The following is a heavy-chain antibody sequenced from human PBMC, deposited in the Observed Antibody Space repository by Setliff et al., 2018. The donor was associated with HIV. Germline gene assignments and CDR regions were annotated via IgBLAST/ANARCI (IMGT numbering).Heavy chain of an antibody. CDR3: ARHVGYYYEGVFQH. J-gene: IGHJ1*01. V-gene: IGHV5-10-1*01. D-gene: IGHD3-22*01. CDR2: IDPSDSYT. Sequence: GASLKISCKGSGYTFTNYWITWVRQMPGKGLEWMGRIDPSDSYTNYSPSFQGHVTISADRSISTAYLQWSSLKASDTAMYYCARHVGYYYEGVFQHWGQGPLVTVSS. CDR1: GYTFTNYW.